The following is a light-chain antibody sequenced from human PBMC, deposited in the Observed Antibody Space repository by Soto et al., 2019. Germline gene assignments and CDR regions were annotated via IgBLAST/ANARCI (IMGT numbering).Light chain of an antibody. CDR1: SSDVGGYDR. V-gene: IGLV2-8*01. Sequence: QSVLTQPPSASGSPGQSVTISCTGTSSDVGGYDRVSWYQQYPGKVPKLMIYEVNKRPSGVPDRFSGSKSGNTASLTVSGLQAEDEADYYCSSYAGSSNVFGTGTKVTVL. J-gene: IGLJ1*01. CDR3: SSYAGSSNV. CDR2: EVN.